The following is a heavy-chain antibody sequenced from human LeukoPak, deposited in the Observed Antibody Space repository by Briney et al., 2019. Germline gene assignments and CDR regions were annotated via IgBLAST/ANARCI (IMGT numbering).Heavy chain of an antibody. CDR2: IYYSGST. D-gene: IGHD6-13*01. CDR1: GGSISSSSYY. Sequence: SETLSLTCTVSGGSISSSSYYWGWIRQPPGKGLEWIGSIYYSGSTYYNPSLKSRVTISVDTSKNQFSLKLSSVTAADTAVYYCARLGGEQLIDYWGQGTLVTVSS. CDR3: ARLGGEQLIDY. V-gene: IGHV4-39*01. J-gene: IGHJ4*02.